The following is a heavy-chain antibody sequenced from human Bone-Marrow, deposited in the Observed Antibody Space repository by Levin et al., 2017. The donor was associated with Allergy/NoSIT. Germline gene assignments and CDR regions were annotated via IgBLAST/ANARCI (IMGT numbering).Heavy chain of an antibody. D-gene: IGHD2-2*01. CDR1: GDSIGSSSFC. J-gene: IGHJ3*01. CDR3: ARGKGYSSSRVAFDF. CDR2: VYNSGST. V-gene: IGHV4-39*07. Sequence: SQTLSLTCSVSGDSIGSSSFCWGWLRQPPGKGLEWIGTVYNSGSTYSNPSLKSRVTISVDTSKNQFSLRLNSATAADTAVYYCARGKGYSSSRVAFDFWGPGTMVTVSS.